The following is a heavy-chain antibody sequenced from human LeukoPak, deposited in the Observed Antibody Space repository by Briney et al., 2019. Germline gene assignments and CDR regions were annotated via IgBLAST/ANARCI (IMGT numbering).Heavy chain of an antibody. CDR1: GYTFNAYY. CDR2: INPNSGGT. J-gene: IGHJ3*02. CDR3: ARAGGGYSSGWGAFDI. Sequence: ASVKVSCKASGYTFNAYYIHWVRQAPGQGLEWMGWINPNSGGTSYAQKFQGRVTMTWDTSISTAYMELSRLGSDDTAVYFCARAGGGYSSGWGAFDIWGQGTVVTVSS. V-gene: IGHV1-2*02. D-gene: IGHD5-18*01.